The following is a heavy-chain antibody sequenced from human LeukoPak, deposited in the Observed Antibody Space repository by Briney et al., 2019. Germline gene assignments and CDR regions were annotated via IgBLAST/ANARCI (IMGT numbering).Heavy chain of an antibody. V-gene: IGHV3-23*01. CDR2: ISGSGGST. CDR3: AKDPRGYSYAFADFDY. J-gene: IGHJ4*02. D-gene: IGHD5-18*01. CDR1: GFTFDDYG. Sequence: GGSLRLSCAASGFTFDDYGMSWVRQAPGKGLEWVSAISGSGGSTYYADSVKGRFTISRDNSKNTLYLQMNSLRAEDTAVYYCAKDPRGYSYAFADFDYWGQGTLVTVSS.